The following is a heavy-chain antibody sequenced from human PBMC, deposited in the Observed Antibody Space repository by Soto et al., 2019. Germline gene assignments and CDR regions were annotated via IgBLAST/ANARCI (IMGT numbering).Heavy chain of an antibody. J-gene: IGHJ4*02. V-gene: IGHV4-30-4*01. D-gene: IGHD3-22*01. Sequence: QVQLQESGPGLVKPSQTLSLTCTVSGGSISSCDYYWSWIRPPPWKGLEWIGYIYYSGSTYYHPSLTSQVTISVDTSKNQVSPQLSSVTAADTAVYYCATVVRASSGYQQALFDYWGQGTLVTVS. CDR2: IYYSGST. CDR3: ATVVRASSGYQQALFDY. CDR1: GGSISSCDYY.